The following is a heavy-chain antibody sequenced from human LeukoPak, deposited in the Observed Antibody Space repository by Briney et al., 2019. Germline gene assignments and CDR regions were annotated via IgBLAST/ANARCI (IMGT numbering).Heavy chain of an antibody. CDR3: TGNYYGSGSYADFDY. D-gene: IGHD3-10*01. Sequence: GGTLRLSCAASGSTFSSALHWVRQASGKGLEWVGRIRSTANGYATAYAASVKGRFTISRDDSKNTAYLQMDSLKTEDTAVYYCTGNYYGSGSYADFDYWGQGTLVTVSS. J-gene: IGHJ4*02. CDR2: IRSTANGYAT. V-gene: IGHV3-73*01. CDR1: GSTFSSA.